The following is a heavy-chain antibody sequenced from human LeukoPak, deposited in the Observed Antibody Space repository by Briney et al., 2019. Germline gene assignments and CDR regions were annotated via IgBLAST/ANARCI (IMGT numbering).Heavy chain of an antibody. CDR1: GFTFSSYG. J-gene: IGHJ4*02. D-gene: IGHD3-3*01. CDR3: AKEYDFWSGYLSA. CDR2: IRYDGSNK. Sequence: GGSLRLSCAASGFTFSSYGMHWVRQAPGKGLEWVAFIRYDGSNKYYADSVKGRFTISRDNSKNTLYLQMNSLRAEDTAVYYCAKEYDFWSGYLSAWGQGTLVTVSS. V-gene: IGHV3-30*02.